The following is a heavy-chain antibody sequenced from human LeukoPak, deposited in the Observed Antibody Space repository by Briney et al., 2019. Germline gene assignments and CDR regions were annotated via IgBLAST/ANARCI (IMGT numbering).Heavy chain of an antibody. V-gene: IGHV3-23*01. CDR1: RFTFSSYA. Sequence: GGSLRLSCAASRFTFSSYAMSWVRQAPGKGLEWVSNINGRGDSKYYADSVKGRFTISRDNSRNTLYLQMNTLRAEDTAVYYCAKAIAAPVWYFDLWGRGTLVTVSS. CDR3: AKAIAAPVWYFDL. CDR2: INGRGDSK. J-gene: IGHJ2*01. D-gene: IGHD6-13*01.